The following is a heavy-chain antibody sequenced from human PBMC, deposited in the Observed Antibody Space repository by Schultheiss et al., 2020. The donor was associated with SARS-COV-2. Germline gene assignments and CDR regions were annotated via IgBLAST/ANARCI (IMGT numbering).Heavy chain of an antibody. CDR1: GYSFTSYW. CDR3: ARHYSNYRDYDSSGYSPFGY. Sequence: GESLKIYCKGSGYSFTSYWIGWVRQMPGKGLEWMGIIYPGDSDTRYSPSFQGQVTISADKSISTAYLQWSSLKASDTAMYYCARHYSNYRDYDSSGYSPFGYWGQGTLVTVSS. D-gene: IGHD3-22*01. V-gene: IGHV5-51*01. J-gene: IGHJ4*02. CDR2: IYPGDSDT.